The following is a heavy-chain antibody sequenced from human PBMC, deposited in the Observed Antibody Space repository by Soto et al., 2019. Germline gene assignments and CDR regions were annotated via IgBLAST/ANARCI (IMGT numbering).Heavy chain of an antibody. J-gene: IGHJ4*02. CDR2: ISWNSGNI. V-gene: IGHV3-9*01. Sequence: EVQLEESGGALVQPGRSLRLSCAASGFTFDDYAMHWVRQVLGTGLEWVSSISWNSGNIGYADSMKGRFTTSRDNAKNSLYLQMNSLRPEDTALYYCVRSKGGYSYGTPFDYWGQGTLVTVSS. CDR1: GFTFDDYA. D-gene: IGHD5-18*01. CDR3: VRSKGGYSYGTPFDY.